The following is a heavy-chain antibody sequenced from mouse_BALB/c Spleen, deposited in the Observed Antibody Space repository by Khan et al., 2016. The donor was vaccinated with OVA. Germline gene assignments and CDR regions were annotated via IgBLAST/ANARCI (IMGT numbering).Heavy chain of an antibody. Sequence: EVELVESGGGLVKPGGSLKLSCAASGFTFSNYAMSWVRQTPEKRLEWVASIGSGGSTYYPASVKGRFTISRDNAWNTLSLQQSSRRSEDTAMYYCARVYGSSGVDYWGQGTTLTVSS. CDR3: ARVYGSSGVDY. D-gene: IGHD1-1*01. J-gene: IGHJ2*01. CDR1: GFTFSNYA. CDR2: IGSGGST. V-gene: IGHV5-6-5*01.